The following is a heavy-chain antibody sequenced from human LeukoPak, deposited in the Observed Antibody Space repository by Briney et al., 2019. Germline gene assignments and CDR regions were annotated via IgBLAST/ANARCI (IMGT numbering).Heavy chain of an antibody. Sequence: PGGSLRLSCAASGFTFSGYGMHWVRQAPGKGLEWVAFIRYDGSNKYYADSVKGRFTISRDNSKNTLYLQMNSLRAEDTAVYYCAKDRLEGIAAAGTGAYYFDYWGQGTLVTVSS. CDR2: IRYDGSNK. D-gene: IGHD6-13*01. CDR3: AKDRLEGIAAAGTGAYYFDY. J-gene: IGHJ4*02. V-gene: IGHV3-30*02. CDR1: GFTFSGYG.